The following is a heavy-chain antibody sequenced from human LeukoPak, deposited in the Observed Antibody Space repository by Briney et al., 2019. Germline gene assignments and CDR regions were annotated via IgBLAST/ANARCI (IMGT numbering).Heavy chain of an antibody. V-gene: IGHV3-21*01. CDR3: AAAGDYYYYYGMDV. J-gene: IGHJ6*02. CDR2: ISSSSSYI. D-gene: IGHD6-13*01. CDR1: GFTLSSYS. Sequence: GGALRLSCAAPGFTLSSYSMKWVRQAPGKGLEWVSPISSSSSYIYYADSVKGRFTISRDNAKNSLYLQMNSLRAEDTAVYYCAAAGDYYYYYGMDVWGQGTTVTVSS.